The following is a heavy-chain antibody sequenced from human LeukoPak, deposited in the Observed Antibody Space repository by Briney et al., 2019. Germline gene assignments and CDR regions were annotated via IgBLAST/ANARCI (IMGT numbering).Heavy chain of an antibody. CDR1: GGSISSFY. D-gene: IGHD4-17*01. V-gene: IGHV4-59*08. CDR2: IYYTGTT. CDR3: ARHTTYGGNSAFDR. J-gene: IGHJ5*02. Sequence: SETLSLTCIVSGGSISSFYWSWIRQPPGKGLEWIGFIYYTGTTNYNPSLKSRVTISVDTTKNQLSLRLSSVTAADTAVYYCARHTTYGGNSAFDRWGQGTLVTVSS.